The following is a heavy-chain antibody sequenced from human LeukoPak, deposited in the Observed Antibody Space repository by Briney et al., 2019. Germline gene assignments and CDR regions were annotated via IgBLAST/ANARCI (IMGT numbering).Heavy chain of an antibody. CDR3: AKGQELDDGVFDS. CDR1: GFTFSTHA. Sequence: TGGSLRLSCAASGFTFSTHAMTWVRQTPGKGLEWVSTKRGNVETTHYADSVKGRFTGSIDNSKNPLYLQMNSLRAEDTAIYYCAKGQELDDGVFDSWGQGALVTVSS. D-gene: IGHD4-17*01. CDR2: KRGNVETT. V-gene: IGHV3-23*01. J-gene: IGHJ4*02.